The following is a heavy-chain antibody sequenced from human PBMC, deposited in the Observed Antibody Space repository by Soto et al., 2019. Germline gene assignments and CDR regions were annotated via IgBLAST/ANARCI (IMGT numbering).Heavy chain of an antibody. CDR3: ATDYAEIADFDI. CDR2: VIPTLATA. D-gene: IGHD4-17*01. CDR1: GGPFNNHA. V-gene: IGHV1-69*01. Sequence: QVQLVQSGAEVKKPGSSVKVSCKTSGGPFNNHAINWVRQTPGHGLEWVGLVIPTLATADYAQKFQGRVTMTADEVTNTAYMEQSSLSSDGTRVFYCATDYAEIADFDIWGQGTFVTVSS. J-gene: IGHJ3*02.